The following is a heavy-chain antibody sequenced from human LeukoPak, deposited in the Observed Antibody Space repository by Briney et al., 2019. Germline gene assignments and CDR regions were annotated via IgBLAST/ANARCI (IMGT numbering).Heavy chain of an antibody. V-gene: IGHV4-59*08. CDR1: GGSISGYY. Sequence: KTSETLSLTCTVSGGSISGYYWSWIRQPPGKGLEWIGYIYYSGSTNYNPSLKSRVTISVDTSKNQFSLKLSSVTAADTAVYYCARHTCSSTSCPFDYWGQGTLVSVSA. CDR2: IYYSGST. J-gene: IGHJ4*02. CDR3: ARHTCSSTSCPFDY. D-gene: IGHD2-2*01.